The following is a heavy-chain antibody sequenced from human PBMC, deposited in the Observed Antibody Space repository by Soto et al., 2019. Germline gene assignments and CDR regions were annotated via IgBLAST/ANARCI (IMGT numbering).Heavy chain of an antibody. CDR3: ARANPHPHYYDSSGYAN. CDR1: GGTFSSYA. V-gene: IGHV1-69*01. D-gene: IGHD3-22*01. Sequence: QVQLVQSGAEVKKPGSSVKVSCKASGGTFSSYAISWVRQAPGQGLEWMGGIIPIFGTANYAQKFQGRVTITADEFTSTAYMELSSLRSEDTAVYYCARANPHPHYYDSSGYANWGQGTLVTVSS. CDR2: IIPIFGTA. J-gene: IGHJ4*02.